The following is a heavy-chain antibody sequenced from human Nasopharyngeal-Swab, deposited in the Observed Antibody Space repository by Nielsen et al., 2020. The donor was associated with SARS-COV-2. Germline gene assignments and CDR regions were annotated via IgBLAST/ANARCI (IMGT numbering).Heavy chain of an antibody. Sequence: GGSLRLSCAASGFTFSNYAMTWVRQAPGKGLDWVSAINGGGGDRYYADSVKGRFTVSRDNSKNTLYLQMNSLRAEDTAVYYCASGMVLEWLPTCWYFDLWGRGTLVTVSS. J-gene: IGHJ2*01. CDR1: GFTFSNYA. CDR2: INGGGGDR. D-gene: IGHD3-3*01. V-gene: IGHV3-23*01. CDR3: ASGMVLEWLPTCWYFDL.